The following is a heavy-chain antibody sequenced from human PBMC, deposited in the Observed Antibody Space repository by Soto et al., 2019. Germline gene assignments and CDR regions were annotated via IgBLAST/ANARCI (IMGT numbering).Heavy chain of an antibody. J-gene: IGHJ4*02. CDR3: ARKGFLDWFLDF. CDR1: GYTFSLFD. D-gene: IGHD3-9*01. Sequence: VQLVQSGAEVKKPGPSEKISCKASGYTFSLFDINGVRQAAGQGLEWMGWVNPNSGDTDYAQKFQGRVTMTRDTSIRTAYMELSSLRSEDSAVYYCARKGFLDWFLDFWGQGTLVTVSS. CDR2: VNPNSGDT. V-gene: IGHV1-8*01.